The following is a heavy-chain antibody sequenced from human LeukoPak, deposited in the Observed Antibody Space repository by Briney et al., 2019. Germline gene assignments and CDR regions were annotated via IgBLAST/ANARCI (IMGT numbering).Heavy chain of an antibody. J-gene: IGHJ5*02. Sequence: SETLSLTCTVSGGSISSVGYYWGWIRQPPGKGLEWIGSIYYSGSTYYNPSLKSRVTISVDTSKNQFSLKLSSVTAADTAVYYCARTGRGYSYGSNWFDPWGQGTLVTVSS. CDR1: GGSISSVGYY. CDR3: ARTGRGYSYGSNWFDP. D-gene: IGHD5-18*01. CDR2: IYYSGST. V-gene: IGHV4-39*07.